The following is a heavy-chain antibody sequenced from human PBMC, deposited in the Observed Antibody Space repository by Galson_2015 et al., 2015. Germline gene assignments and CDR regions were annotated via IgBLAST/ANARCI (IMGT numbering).Heavy chain of an antibody. D-gene: IGHD6-19*01. J-gene: IGHJ6*02. CDR3: TRRSEGIAVASTPYYCGMDV. V-gene: IGHV3-73*01. CDR2: IRSKANSYAT. Sequence: SLRLSCAASGFTFSGSAMHWVRQASGKGLEWVGRIRSKANSYATAYAASVKGRFTISRDDSKNTAYLQMNSLKNEDTAVYYYTRRSEGIAVASTPYYCGMDVWGQGTTVTVSS. CDR1: GFTFSGSA.